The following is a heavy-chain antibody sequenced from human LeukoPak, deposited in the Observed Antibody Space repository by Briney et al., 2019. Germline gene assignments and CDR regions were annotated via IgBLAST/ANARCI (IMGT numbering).Heavy chain of an antibody. D-gene: IGHD3-22*01. CDR1: GYTFTSYY. CDR3: ARVQPPDDSSGYAYYFDY. CDR2: INPSGGST. Sequence: ASVKVSCKASGYTFTSYYMHWVRQAPGQGLEWMGIINPSGGSTSYAQKFQGRVTMTRDTSTSTVYMELSSLRSEDTAVYYCARVQPPDDSSGYAYYFDYWGQGTLVTVSS. J-gene: IGHJ4*02. V-gene: IGHV1-46*01.